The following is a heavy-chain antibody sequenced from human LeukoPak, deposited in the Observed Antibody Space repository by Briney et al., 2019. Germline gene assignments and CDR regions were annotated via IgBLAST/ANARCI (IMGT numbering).Heavy chain of an antibody. CDR1: GFTFSTSW. CDR3: ARDQGIFDY. V-gene: IGHV3-74*01. CDR2: INPDGSTI. Sequence: PGGSLRLCCATSGFTFSTSWMQWVRQAPGKGLVWVSRINPDGSTINYADSVEGRFTISRDNAKNTVHLQMNSLRDEDSAVYYCARDQGIFDYWGQGTLVTVSS. J-gene: IGHJ4*02.